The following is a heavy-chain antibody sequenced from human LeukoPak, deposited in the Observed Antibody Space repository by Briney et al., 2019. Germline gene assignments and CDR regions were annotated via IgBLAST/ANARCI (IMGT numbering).Heavy chain of an antibody. V-gene: IGHV4-34*01. CDR3: ARGEGYDSSGYYYGYFDY. D-gene: IGHD3-22*01. CDR2: INHSGST. J-gene: IGHJ4*02. CDR1: GESFSGYY. Sequence: SETLSLTCAVYGESFSGYYWSWIRQPPGKGLEWIGEINHSGSTNYNPSLKSRVTISVDTSKNQFSLKLSSVTAADTAVYYCARGEGYDSSGYYYGYFDYWGQGTLVTVSS.